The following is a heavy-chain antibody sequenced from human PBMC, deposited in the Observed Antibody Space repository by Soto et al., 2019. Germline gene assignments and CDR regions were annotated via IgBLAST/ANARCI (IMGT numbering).Heavy chain of an antibody. V-gene: IGHV1-8*01. CDR1: GYTFTSYD. CDR2: MNPNSGIT. Sequence: ASVKVSCKASGYTFTSYDINWVRQATGQGLEWMGWMNPNSGITGYAQKFQGRVTMTRNTSISTAYMELSSLRSEDTAVYYCARTKLGYCSGGSCYSNYYYYMDVWGKGTTVTVSS. J-gene: IGHJ6*03. CDR3: ARTKLGYCSGGSCYSNYYYYMDV. D-gene: IGHD2-15*01.